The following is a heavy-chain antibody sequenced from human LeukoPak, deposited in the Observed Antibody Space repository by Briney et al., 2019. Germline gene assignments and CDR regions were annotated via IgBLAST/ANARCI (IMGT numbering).Heavy chain of an antibody. CDR2: IKQDGSEK. J-gene: IGHJ4*02. Sequence: PGGSLRLSCAASGFTFSIYWMSWVRQAPGKWLEWVANIKQDGSEKYYVDSVKGRFTISRDNAKNSLYLQMNSLRAEDTAVYYCARLGGYGSYYFDYWGQGPLVTVSS. V-gene: IGHV3-7*01. D-gene: IGHD5-12*01. CDR1: GFTFSIYW. CDR3: ARLGGYGSYYFDY.